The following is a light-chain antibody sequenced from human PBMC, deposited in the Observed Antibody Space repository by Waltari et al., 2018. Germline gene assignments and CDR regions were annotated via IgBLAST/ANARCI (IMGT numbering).Light chain of an antibody. V-gene: IGKV1-5*03. CDR1: QTVSTW. J-gene: IGKJ5*01. CDR2: KTS. Sequence: DIQMTQSPSTLSASVGDRVTITCRASQTVSTWLAWYQQKPGKAPKLLIYKTSILESGVPSRFSGSGSGTEFTLTISSLQPDDFASYYCQQYYRYITFGQGTRLEIK. CDR3: QQYYRYIT.